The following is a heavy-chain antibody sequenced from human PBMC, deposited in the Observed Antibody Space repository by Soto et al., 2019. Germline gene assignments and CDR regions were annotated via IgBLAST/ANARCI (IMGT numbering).Heavy chain of an antibody. CDR3: ARGLIKLAGGAFDI. J-gene: IGHJ3*02. CDR1: GFPFRSSV. Sequence: GGSLRLSCAASGFPFRSSVVHWVRQAPGKGLEWVAVISSDETNEDYADSVKGRFAISRDNSKNTLYLQMNSLRVEDTAVYYCARGLIKLAGGAFDIWGQGTMVTVSS. V-gene: IGHV3-33*01. D-gene: IGHD3-16*01. CDR2: ISSDETNE.